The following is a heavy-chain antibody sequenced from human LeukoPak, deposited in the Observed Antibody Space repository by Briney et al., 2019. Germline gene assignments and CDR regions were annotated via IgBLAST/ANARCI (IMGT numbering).Heavy chain of an antibody. D-gene: IGHD6-25*01. V-gene: IGHV3-72*01. CDR3: VRVAHNSDWHFDY. CDR1: GFTFSDHY. CDR2: SRNRAKSYTT. Sequence: GGSLRLSCAASGFTFSDHYMDWVRQAPGKGLEWVGRSRNRAKSYTTDYAASLRGSFTISSADSHNSLYLQMTSPNTEATAVYHSVRVAHNSDWHFDYWGQGTLVTVSS. J-gene: IGHJ4*02.